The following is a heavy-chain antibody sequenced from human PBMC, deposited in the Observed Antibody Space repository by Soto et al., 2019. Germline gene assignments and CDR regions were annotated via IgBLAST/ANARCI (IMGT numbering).Heavy chain of an antibody. Sequence: QLQLQESGPGLVKPSETLSLTCTVSGGSISSSTYYWGWIRQPPGNGLEGIGNIYQSGSTYYNLSLKSRVTISVDTSKNQFSLKLSSVTAADTAVYYCATLLKGDYWGQGTLVTVSS. D-gene: IGHD2-15*01. J-gene: IGHJ4*02. CDR2: IYQSGST. V-gene: IGHV4-39*01. CDR1: GGSISSSTYY. CDR3: ATLLKGDY.